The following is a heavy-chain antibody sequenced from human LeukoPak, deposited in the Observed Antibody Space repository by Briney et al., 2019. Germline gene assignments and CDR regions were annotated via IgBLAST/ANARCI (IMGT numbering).Heavy chain of an antibody. J-gene: IGHJ4*02. D-gene: IGHD4-17*01. Sequence: GGSLRLSCAASGFTFSSYWMSWVRQAPGKGLGWVANIKQDGSEKYYVDSVKGRFTISRDNAKNSLYLQMNSLRAEDTAVYYCARAMRDYGDFEGPFDYWGQGTLVTVSS. CDR3: ARAMRDYGDFEGPFDY. CDR1: GFTFSSYW. V-gene: IGHV3-7*01. CDR2: IKQDGSEK.